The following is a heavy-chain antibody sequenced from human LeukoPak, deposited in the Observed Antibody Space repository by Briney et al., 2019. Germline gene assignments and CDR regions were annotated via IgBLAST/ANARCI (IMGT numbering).Heavy chain of an antibody. D-gene: IGHD3-3*01. CDR3: ARDERLLSFLK. CDR2: ITGSGGST. V-gene: IGHV3-23*01. CDR1: GFTFSNYA. J-gene: IGHJ4*02. Sequence: GGSLRLSCAASGFTFSNYAMSWVRQAPGKGLEWVSGITGSGGSTYYADSVKGRFTISRDNSKNTLYLQMNSLRAEDTAIYYCARDERLLSFLKWGQGTLVTVSS.